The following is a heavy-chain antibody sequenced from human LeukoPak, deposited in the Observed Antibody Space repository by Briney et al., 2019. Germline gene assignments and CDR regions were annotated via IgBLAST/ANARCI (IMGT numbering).Heavy chain of an antibody. CDR3: AKARGGYCSGTSCYANIDY. D-gene: IGHD2-2*01. J-gene: IGHJ4*02. CDR2: ISSDGSNN. Sequence: GGSLRLSCAASGFTFSNYGMHWVRQAPGKGLEWVAVISSDGSNNYYADSVKGRFTISRDNSKNTLYLQMNSLRPEDTAVFYCAKARGGYCSGTSCYANIDYWGQGTLVTVSS. V-gene: IGHV3-30*18. CDR1: GFTFSNYG.